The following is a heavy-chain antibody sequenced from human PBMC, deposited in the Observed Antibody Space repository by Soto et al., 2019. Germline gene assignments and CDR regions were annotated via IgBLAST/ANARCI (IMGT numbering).Heavy chain of an antibody. CDR1: GFTFDDYT. J-gene: IGHJ6*02. V-gene: IGHV3-43*01. Sequence: GSLRLSCAASGFTFDDYTMHWVRQAPGKGLEWVSLISWDGGSTYYADSVKGRFTISRDNSKNSLYLQMNSLRTEDTALYYCAKDMRDTYGMDVWGQGTTVTVSS. CDR2: ISWDGGST. CDR3: AKDMRDTYGMDV. D-gene: IGHD5-18*01.